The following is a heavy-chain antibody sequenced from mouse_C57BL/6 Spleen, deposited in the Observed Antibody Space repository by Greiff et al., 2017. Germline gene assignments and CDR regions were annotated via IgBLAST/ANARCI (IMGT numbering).Heavy chain of an antibody. CDR2: ISDGGSYT. Sequence: VQLKESGGGLVKPGGSLKLSCAASGFTFSSYAMSWVRQTPEKRLEWVATISDGGSYTYYPDNVKGRFTISRDNAKNNLYLQMSHLKSEDTAMYYCARDAPTYYSNYEAMDYWGQGTSVTVSS. CDR3: ARDAPTYYSNYEAMDY. V-gene: IGHV5-4*01. CDR1: GFTFSSYA. D-gene: IGHD2-5*01. J-gene: IGHJ4*01.